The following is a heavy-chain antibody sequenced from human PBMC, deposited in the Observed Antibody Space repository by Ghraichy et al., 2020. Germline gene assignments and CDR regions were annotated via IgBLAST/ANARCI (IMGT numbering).Heavy chain of an antibody. CDR2: ISYDGSNK. V-gene: IGHV3-30*04. CDR1: GFTFSSYA. J-gene: IGHJ4*02. Sequence: GKSLNISCAASGFTFSSYAMHWVRQAPGKGLEWVAVISYDGSNKYYADSVKGRFTISRDNSKNTLYLQMNSLRAEDTAVYYCARGVTMVRGVMYYFDYWGQGTMVTVSS. D-gene: IGHD3-10*01. CDR3: ARGVTMVRGVMYYFDY.